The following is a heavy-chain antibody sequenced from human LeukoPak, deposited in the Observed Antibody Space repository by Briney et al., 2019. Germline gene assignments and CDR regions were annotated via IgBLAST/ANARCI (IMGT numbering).Heavy chain of an antibody. CDR2: IHYSENT. Sequence: SETLSLTCTVSGDSISSGTFYWGWLRQPPGKGLEWIGSIHYSENTYYNPSLKSPVTISVDTSKNQFSLKLSSVTAADTAVYYCARSSSFYYYSDSWGQGTLVPVSS. J-gene: IGHJ4*02. CDR1: GDSISSGTFY. CDR3: ARSSSFYYYSDS. D-gene: IGHD3-22*01. V-gene: IGHV4-39*07.